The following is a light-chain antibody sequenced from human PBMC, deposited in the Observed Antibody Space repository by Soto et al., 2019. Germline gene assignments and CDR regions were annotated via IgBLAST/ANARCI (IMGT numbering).Light chain of an antibody. J-gene: IGKJ1*01. Sequence: EIVMTQSPVTLSLSPGDRATLSCRASQSVANNLAWFQQRPGQAPRLLVYGASATATGIPARFSGRRSGTEFTLTISSLQSEDFAVYYCQQYNDWPRTFGQGTKVQIK. V-gene: IGKV3-15*01. CDR3: QQYNDWPRT. CDR1: QSVANN. CDR2: GAS.